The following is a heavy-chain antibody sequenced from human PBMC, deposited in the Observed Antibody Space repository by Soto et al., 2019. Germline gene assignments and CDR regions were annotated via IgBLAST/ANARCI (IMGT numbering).Heavy chain of an antibody. CDR1: GFTFSSYS. CDR2: ISSSTGYI. CDR3: ARISGSSSGNYYRDY. V-gene: IGHV3-21*01. D-gene: IGHD3-10*01. Sequence: GGSLRLSCAASGFTFSSYSMNWVRQAPGKGLEWVSSISSSTGYIVYADSVKGRFTISRDNAKKSLYLQMNSLRAEDTAVYYCARISGSSSGNYYRDYWGQRTLVTVSS. J-gene: IGHJ4*02.